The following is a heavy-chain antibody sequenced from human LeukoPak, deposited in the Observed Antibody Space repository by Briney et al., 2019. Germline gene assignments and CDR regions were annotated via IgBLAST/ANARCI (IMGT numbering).Heavy chain of an antibody. CDR1: GFTFSSYS. CDR3: ARVRWGGLYYFDY. Sequence: GGSLRLSCAASGFTFSSYSMNWVRQAPGKGLEWVSSVSSSSSYIYYADSVKGRFTISRDNAKNSLYLQMNSLRAEDTAVYYCARVRWGGLYYFDYWGQGTLVTVSS. CDR2: VSSSSSYI. V-gene: IGHV3-21*01. J-gene: IGHJ4*02. D-gene: IGHD3-16*01.